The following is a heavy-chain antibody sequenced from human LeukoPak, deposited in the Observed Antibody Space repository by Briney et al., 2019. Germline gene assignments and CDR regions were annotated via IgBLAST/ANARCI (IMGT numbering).Heavy chain of an antibody. J-gene: IGHJ3*02. Sequence: GASVKVSCKASGYTFTGYYMHWVRQAPGQGLEWMGIINPSGGSTSYAQKFQGRVTMTRDTSTSTVYMELSSLRSEDTAVYYCAREGEAKGYRVGASDAFDIWGQGTMVTVSS. CDR2: INPSGGST. CDR3: AREGEAKGYRVGASDAFDI. D-gene: IGHD1-26*01. CDR1: GYTFTGYY. V-gene: IGHV1-46*01.